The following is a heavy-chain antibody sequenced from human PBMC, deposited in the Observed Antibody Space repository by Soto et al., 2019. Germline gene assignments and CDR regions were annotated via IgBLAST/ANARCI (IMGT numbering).Heavy chain of an antibody. V-gene: IGHV1-46*01. CDR2: INPSGGST. D-gene: IGHD2-21*02. J-gene: IGHJ4*02. CDR3: ARDGTYCGGDCYFQAYYFDY. CDR1: GGTFSSYT. Sequence: ASVKVSCKASGGTFSSYTISWVRQAPGQGLEWMGIINPSGGSTSYAQKFQGRVTMTRDTSTSTVYMELSSLRSEDTAVYYCARDGTYCGGDCYFQAYYFDYWGQGTLVTVSS.